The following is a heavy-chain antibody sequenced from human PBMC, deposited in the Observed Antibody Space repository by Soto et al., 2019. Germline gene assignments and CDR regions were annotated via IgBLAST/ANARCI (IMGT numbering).Heavy chain of an antibody. CDR1: GFPFSDYY. D-gene: IGHD2-21*01. CDR2: ISPKSTYR. CDR3: VRGGGGGLFEH. Sequence: QVHLVESGGGLVKPGGSPRLSCPTSGFPFSDYYMSWIRQAPGKGLEWLSHISPKSTYRNYADSVKGRFTISRDNTKSSLFLQMNSLGVEDTAVYYCVRGGGGGLFEHWGQGVLVTVSS. J-gene: IGHJ4*02. V-gene: IGHV3-11*06.